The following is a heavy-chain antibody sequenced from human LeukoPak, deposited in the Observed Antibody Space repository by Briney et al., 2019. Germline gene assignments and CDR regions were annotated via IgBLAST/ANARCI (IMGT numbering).Heavy chain of an antibody. CDR1: GASISSSSYY. V-gene: IGHV4-39*01. D-gene: IGHD6-19*01. CDR2: IYYSGST. J-gene: IGHJ4*02. CDR3: ARLETTGAGVAVAASFFFDY. Sequence: SETLSLTCSVSGASISSSSYYWGWIRRPPGKGLEWIGTIYYSGSTYYNTSLKSRVTISVDTSKNQFSPKLSSVTAADTAVYYCARLETTGAGVAVAASFFFDYWGQGTLVTVSS.